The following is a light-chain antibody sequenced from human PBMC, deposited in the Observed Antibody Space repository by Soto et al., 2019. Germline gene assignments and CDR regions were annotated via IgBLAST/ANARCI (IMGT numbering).Light chain of an antibody. CDR3: QQLYSYPLT. Sequence: DIQLTQSPSFLSASVGVRVTITCRASQGISSYLAWYQQKPGKAPKLLIYAASTLQSGVPSRFSGSGSGTEFTLTISSLQPEDFATCYCQQLYSYPLTFGGGTKVEIK. CDR1: QGISSY. CDR2: AAS. J-gene: IGKJ4*01. V-gene: IGKV1-9*01.